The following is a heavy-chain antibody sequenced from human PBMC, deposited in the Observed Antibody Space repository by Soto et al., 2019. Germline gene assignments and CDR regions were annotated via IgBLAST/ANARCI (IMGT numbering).Heavy chain of an antibody. D-gene: IGHD5-12*01. Sequence: XESLRISCKASGYDVARTWIGLVRQLPGKGLDWLGIIYPGDSETRYSPSFRGQVTFSVDMSISTAYLQWSSLKTSDIAIYYCARLVGAYDSYFDHWGQGTRVTVSS. CDR1: GYDVARTW. V-gene: IGHV5-51*01. CDR2: IYPGDSET. CDR3: ARLVGAYDSYFDH. J-gene: IGHJ4*02.